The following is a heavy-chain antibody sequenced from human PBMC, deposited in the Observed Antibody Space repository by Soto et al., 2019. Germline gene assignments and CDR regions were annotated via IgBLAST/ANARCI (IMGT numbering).Heavy chain of an antibody. V-gene: IGHV3-30*18. CDR3: ANKARVTNYLYYGMDV. CDR2: ISYYGATQ. J-gene: IGHJ6*02. D-gene: IGHD2-21*02. CDR1: GLTFNTSG. Sequence: VGSLRLSCEVSGLTFNTSGMHWGRQAPGKGLDWLAVISYYGATQYYGDTVKGRVTVSRDNSKNTLFLHMGRLRAEDTPMYYCANKARVTNYLYYGMDVWGLGTPVIVS.